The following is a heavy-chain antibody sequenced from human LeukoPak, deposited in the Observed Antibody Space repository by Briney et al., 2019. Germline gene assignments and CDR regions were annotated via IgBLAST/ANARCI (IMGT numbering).Heavy chain of an antibody. V-gene: IGHV3-7*01. CDR2: IKQDGSEK. CDR3: ARDRSRGWSLVSDY. Sequence: PGGSLRLSCAASGFTFSSYWMSWVRQAPGKGLEWVAYIKQDGSEKYFVDSVKGRFTISRDNAKNSLYLQMNGLRAEDTAVYYCARDRSRGWSLVSDYWGQGTLVTVSS. D-gene: IGHD3-10*01. J-gene: IGHJ4*02. CDR1: GFTFSSYW.